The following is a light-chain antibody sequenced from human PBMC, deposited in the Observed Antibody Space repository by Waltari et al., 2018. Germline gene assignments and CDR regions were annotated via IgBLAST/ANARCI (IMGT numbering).Light chain of an antibody. CDR2: AAS. V-gene: IGKV1-39*01. Sequence: DIQMTQSPSSLSASVGDSVTITCRAGQTITNSLNWYQQKPGRAPNLLIYAASSLHSGVPSRFSGTGSGTDFTLTISSLQAEDVEVYYCQQYYSSPYTFGQGTKLEIK. CDR3: QQYYSSPYT. J-gene: IGKJ2*01. CDR1: QTITNS.